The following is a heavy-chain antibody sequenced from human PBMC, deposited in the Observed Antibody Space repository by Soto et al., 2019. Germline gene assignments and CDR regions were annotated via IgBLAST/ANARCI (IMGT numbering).Heavy chain of an antibody. CDR3: PKVLSQNYYYPLDF. V-gene: IGHV3-23*01. J-gene: IGHJ1*01. Sequence: GGPLRLSCTASGFTFSDYAMAWVRQAPGKGLEWVSTISRGSSVTYYGDSVKGRFTISRDNAKKTLFLQLNRLSAEDTATYYCPKVLSQNYYYPLDFWGQGTQVTVSS. D-gene: IGHD3-10*01. CDR2: ISRGSSVT. CDR1: GFTFSDYA.